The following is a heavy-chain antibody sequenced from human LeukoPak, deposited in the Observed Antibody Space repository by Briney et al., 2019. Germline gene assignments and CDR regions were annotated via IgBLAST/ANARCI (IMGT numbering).Heavy chain of an antibody. CDR3: ARANKPLYSSSWYTMGGPWFDP. V-gene: IGHV1-2*02. J-gene: IGHJ5*02. CDR2: INPNSGGT. Sequence: ASVKVSCKASGYTFTGYYMHWVRQAPGQGLEWMGWINPNSGGTNYAQKFQGRVTMTRDTSISTAYMELSRLRSDDTAVYYCARANKPLYSSSWYTMGGPWFDPWGQGTLVTVSS. D-gene: IGHD6-13*01. CDR1: GYTFTGYY.